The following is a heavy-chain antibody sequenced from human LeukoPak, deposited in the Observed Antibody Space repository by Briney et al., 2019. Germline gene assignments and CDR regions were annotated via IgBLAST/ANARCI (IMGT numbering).Heavy chain of an antibody. CDR1: GFTFSSYW. Sequence: GGSLRLSCAASGFTFSSYWMHWVRQAPGEGLVWVARINSDGSSTNYADSVRGRFTISRDNAKNTLWQQMNSLRAEDTAVYYCARGGVTAGLDYWGQGTLVTVSS. CDR3: ARGGVTAGLDY. V-gene: IGHV3-74*01. J-gene: IGHJ4*02. CDR2: INSDGSST. D-gene: IGHD2-2*01.